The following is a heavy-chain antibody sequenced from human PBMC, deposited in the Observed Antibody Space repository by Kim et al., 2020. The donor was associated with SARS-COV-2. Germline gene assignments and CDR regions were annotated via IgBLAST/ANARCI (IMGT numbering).Heavy chain of an antibody. Sequence: DSVKGRFTISRDNSKNTLYLQMNSLRAEDTAVYYCARAKDILTGHDAFDIWGQGTMVTVSS. CDR3: ARAKDILTGHDAFDI. V-gene: IGHV3-30*07. D-gene: IGHD3-9*01. J-gene: IGHJ3*02.